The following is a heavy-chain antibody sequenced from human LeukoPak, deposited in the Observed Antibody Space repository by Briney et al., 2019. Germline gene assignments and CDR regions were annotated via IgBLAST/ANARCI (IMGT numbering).Heavy chain of an antibody. J-gene: IGHJ3*02. V-gene: IGHV3-48*02. Sequence: GGSLRLSCAASGFTFSSYSMNWVRQAPGKGLEWVSYISSSSSTIYYADSVKGRFTISRDNAKNSLYLQMNSLRDEDTAVYYCARVADIVLMVYPPHGAFDIWGQGTMVTVSS. CDR2: ISSSSSTI. D-gene: IGHD2-8*01. CDR3: ARVADIVLMVYPPHGAFDI. CDR1: GFTFSSYS.